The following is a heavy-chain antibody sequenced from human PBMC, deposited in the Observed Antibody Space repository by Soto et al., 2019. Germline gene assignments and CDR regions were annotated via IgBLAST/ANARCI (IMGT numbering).Heavy chain of an antibody. D-gene: IGHD6-13*01. Sequence: QVQLVQSGAEVKKPGASVKVSCRPSGYTFSSYGISWVRQAPGQGLEWVGWISPYNGNRNYEQKLQDRVTMTTDTSTSTAYMELRSLRSDDTAVYYCVRDRIAEAGPFDYWGQGTLVTVSS. CDR1: GYTFSSYG. V-gene: IGHV1-18*04. CDR3: VRDRIAEAGPFDY. J-gene: IGHJ4*02. CDR2: ISPYNGNR.